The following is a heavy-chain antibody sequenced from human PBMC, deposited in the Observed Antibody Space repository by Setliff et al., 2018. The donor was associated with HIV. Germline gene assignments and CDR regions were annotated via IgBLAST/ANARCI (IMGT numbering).Heavy chain of an antibody. CDR2: HNTKWGT. D-gene: IGHD4-4*01. J-gene: IGHJ6*03. Sequence: PSETLSLTCTVSGDSINSATYYWTWIRQPVGKGLDWVGHHNTKWGTNYNPSLKSRVTMSVDTSRNQFSLKLSSVTAADTAVYYCARFTDDYSRYFYYMDVWGKGTTVTVSS. CDR1: GDSINSATYY. CDR3: ARFTDDYSRYFYYMDV. V-gene: IGHV4-4*07.